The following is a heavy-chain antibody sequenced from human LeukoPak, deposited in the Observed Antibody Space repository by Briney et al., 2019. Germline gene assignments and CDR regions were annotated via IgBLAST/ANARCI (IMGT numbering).Heavy chain of an antibody. D-gene: IGHD3-10*01. V-gene: IGHV1-69*06. CDR1: GGTFSSYA. CDR2: IIPIFGTA. CDR3: ARDGLLWFGEVDYYYMDV. Sequence: WASVKVSCKASGGTFSSYAISWVRQAPGQGLEWMGGIIPIFGTANYAQKFQGRVTITADKSTSTAYMELSSLRSEDTAVYYCARDGLLWFGEVDYYYMDVWGKGTTVTVSS. J-gene: IGHJ6*03.